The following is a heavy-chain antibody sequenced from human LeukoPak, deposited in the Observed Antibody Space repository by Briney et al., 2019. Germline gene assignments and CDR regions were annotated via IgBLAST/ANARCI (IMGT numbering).Heavy chain of an antibody. V-gene: IGHV4-61*02. Sequence: PSETLSLTCTVSGGSITYGSYYWSWIRQAAGKGLEWIGRTHKSGTTHYNPSLRSRVILSLDMSKNQFSLQLSSVTAADTAVYYCARASWNYLDRWGQGSLVTVSS. J-gene: IGHJ4*02. CDR3: ARASWNYLDR. CDR2: THKSGTT. CDR1: GGSITYGSYY. D-gene: IGHD1-1*01.